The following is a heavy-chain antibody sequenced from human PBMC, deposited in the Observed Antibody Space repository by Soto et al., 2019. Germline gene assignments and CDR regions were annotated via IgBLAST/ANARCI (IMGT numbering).Heavy chain of an antibody. D-gene: IGHD6-13*01. J-gene: IGHJ3*02. CDR2: ISSSGTII. V-gene: IGHV3-48*01. CDR3: ARATTAAGTRGAFDI. CDR1: GFIFTSYA. Sequence: GGSLRLSCAASGFIFTSYAINWVRQAPGKGLEWVSYISSSGTIIYYADSVKGRFTISRDNAKNSLYLQMNSLRAEDTAVYHCARATTAAGTRGAFDIWGQGTMVTVSS.